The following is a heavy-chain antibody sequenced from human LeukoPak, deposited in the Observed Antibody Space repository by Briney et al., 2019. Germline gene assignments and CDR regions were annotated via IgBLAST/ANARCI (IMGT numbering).Heavy chain of an antibody. CDR3: ANDRKGDDYYYYYYMDV. CDR2: ISGSGGST. Sequence: GGSLRLSCAAAGFTFSSYWMHWVRQAGGEWLEWVSGISGSGGSTYYADSVKGRFTISRDNSKNTLYLHMNSLRAEDTAVYYCANDRKGDDYYYYYYMDVWGKGTTVTVSS. D-gene: IGHD3-10*01. V-gene: IGHV3-23*01. CDR1: GFTFSSYW. J-gene: IGHJ6*03.